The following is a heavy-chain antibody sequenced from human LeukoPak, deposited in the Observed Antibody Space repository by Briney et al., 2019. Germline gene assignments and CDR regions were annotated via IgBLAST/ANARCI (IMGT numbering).Heavy chain of an antibody. V-gene: IGHV3-53*01. CDR2: IYSGGST. D-gene: IGHD4-17*01. J-gene: IGHJ4*02. Sequence: GGSLRLSCAASGFTVSSNYMSWVRQAPGKGLEWVSVIYSGGSTYYADSVKGRFTISRDNSKNTLYLQMNSLRAEDTAVYYCARTGAYYGYYFDYWGPGTLVTVSS. CDR3: ARTGAYYGYYFDY. CDR1: GFTVSSNY.